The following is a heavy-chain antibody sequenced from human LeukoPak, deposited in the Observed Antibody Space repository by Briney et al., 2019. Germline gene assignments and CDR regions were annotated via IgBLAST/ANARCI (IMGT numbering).Heavy chain of an antibody. V-gene: IGHV1-2*02. Sequence: GASVKVSCKASGYTFTGYYMHWVRQAPGQGLEWMGWINPNSGGTSYAQKFQGRVTMTRDTSISTAYMELSRLRSDDTAVYYCARHSRKSLGIFDYWGQGTLVTVSS. CDR1: GYTFTGYY. CDR3: ARHSRKSLGIFDY. J-gene: IGHJ4*02. D-gene: IGHD3-16*01. CDR2: INPNSGGT.